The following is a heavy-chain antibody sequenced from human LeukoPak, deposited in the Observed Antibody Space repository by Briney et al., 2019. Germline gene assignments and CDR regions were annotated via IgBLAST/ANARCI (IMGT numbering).Heavy chain of an antibody. CDR3: ATGYRGITMIVVARGAFDI. Sequence: ASVKVSCKVSGYTLTELSMHWARQAPGKGLEWMGGFDPEDGETIYAQKFQGRVTMTEDTSTDTAYMELSSLRSEDTAVYYCATGYRGITMIVVARGAFDIWGQGTMVTVSS. CDR1: GYTLTELS. CDR2: FDPEDGET. V-gene: IGHV1-24*01. J-gene: IGHJ3*02. D-gene: IGHD3-22*01.